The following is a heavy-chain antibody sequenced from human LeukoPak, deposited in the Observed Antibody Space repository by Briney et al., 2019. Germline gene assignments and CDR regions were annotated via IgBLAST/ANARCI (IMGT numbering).Heavy chain of an antibody. Sequence: PGGSLRLSCAASGFTFSNYEMNWVRQAPGKGLEWVSAISGRGQSTYYADSVKGRFIISRDNSNNTLFLQMSSLRVEDTALYYCVQRGYDYDSAGLFYAEYFHSWGQGTLVTVAS. CDR3: VQRGYDYDSAGLFYAEYFHS. D-gene: IGHD3-22*01. J-gene: IGHJ1*01. V-gene: IGHV3-23*01. CDR1: GFTFSNYE. CDR2: ISGRGQST.